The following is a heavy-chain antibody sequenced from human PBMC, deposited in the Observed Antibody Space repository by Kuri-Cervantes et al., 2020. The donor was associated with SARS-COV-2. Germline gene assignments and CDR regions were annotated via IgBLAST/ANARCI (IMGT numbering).Heavy chain of an antibody. D-gene: IGHD6-13*01. CDR3: ARDDTMTGFRDVGQQLPLRRYYGMDV. CDR2: IIPIFGIA. CDR1: GGTFSSYA. V-gene: IGHV1-69*10. Sequence: SVKVSCKASGGTFSSYAISWVRQAPGQGLEWMGGIIPIFGIANYAQKFQGRVTITADKSTSTAYMELSSLRSEDTAVYYCARDDTMTGFRDVGQQLPLRRYYGMDVWGQGTTVTVSS. J-gene: IGHJ6*02.